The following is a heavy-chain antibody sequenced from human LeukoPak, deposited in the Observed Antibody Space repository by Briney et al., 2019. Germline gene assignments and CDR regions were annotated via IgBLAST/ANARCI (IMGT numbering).Heavy chain of an antibody. D-gene: IGHD3-22*01. J-gene: IGHJ5*02. CDR3: ARRGYYDSRGWFDP. CDR1: GGSFSSYY. Sequence: SETLSLTCAVYGGSFSSYYWGWIRQPPGKGLEWIGSIYYSGSTYYNPSLKSRVTISVDTSKNQFSLKLSSVTAADTAVYYCARRGYYDSRGWFDPWGQGTLVTVSS. V-gene: IGHV4-39*01. CDR2: IYYSGST.